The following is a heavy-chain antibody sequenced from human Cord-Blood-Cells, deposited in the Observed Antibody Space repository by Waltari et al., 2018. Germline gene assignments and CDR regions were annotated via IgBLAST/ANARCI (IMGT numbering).Heavy chain of an antibody. D-gene: IGHD5-12*01. V-gene: IGHV3-9*01. J-gene: IGHJ4*02. CDR1: GFTFDDYA. CDR2: ISWNSGSI. Sequence: EVQLVESGGGLVQPGRSLRLSCAASGFTFDDYAMHWVRPAPGKGLEWVSGISWNSGSIGYADSVKGRFTISRDNAKNSLYLQMNSLRAEDTALYYCAKDIKVRGYDSVDYWGQGTLVTVSS. CDR3: AKDIKVRGYDSVDY.